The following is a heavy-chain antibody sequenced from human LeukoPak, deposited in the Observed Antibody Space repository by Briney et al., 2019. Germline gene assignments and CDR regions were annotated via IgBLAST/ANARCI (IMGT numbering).Heavy chain of an antibody. CDR2: ISSGSSYI. V-gene: IGHV3-21*01. CDR1: GFTFRSYG. D-gene: IGHD3-10*01. CDR3: ERDSEIRYYYGSGTPPGYGMDV. Sequence: GGSLRLSCAASGFTFRSYGMNWVRQAPGKGLEWVSSISSGSSYIYYADSVKGRFNISRDNAKSSLYLQMNSLRAEDTAVYYCERDSEIRYYYGSGTPPGYGMDVWGHGTTVTVSS. J-gene: IGHJ6*02.